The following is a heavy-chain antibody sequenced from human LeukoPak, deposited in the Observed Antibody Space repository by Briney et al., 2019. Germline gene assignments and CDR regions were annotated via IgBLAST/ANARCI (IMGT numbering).Heavy chain of an antibody. V-gene: IGHV4-39*01. CDR3: ARHPRIAVRREFDY. CDR2: IYYSGST. J-gene: IGHJ4*02. CDR1: GGSISSSSYY. Sequence: PSETLSLTCTVSGGSISSSSYYWGWIRQPPGKGLEWIGSIYYSGSTYYNPSLKSRVTISVDTSKNQFSLKLSSVTAADTAVYYCARHPRIAVRREFDYWGQGTLVTVSS. D-gene: IGHD6-6*01.